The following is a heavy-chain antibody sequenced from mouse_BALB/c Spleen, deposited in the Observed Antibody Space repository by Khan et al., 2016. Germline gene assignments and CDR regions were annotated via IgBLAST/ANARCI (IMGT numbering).Heavy chain of an antibody. CDR3: AVFYYESRYCYYVMDY. CDR2: ISYDGNN. CDR1: GYSITSGYY. J-gene: IGHJ4*01. D-gene: IGHD1-1*01. Sequence: EVQLQESGPGLVKPSQSLSLTCSVIGYSITSGYYWYWIRQFPGNKLEWMGYISYDGNNNYNPSLKNRISITRDTSKNQFFLKLNSVTTEDTATXYCAVFYYESRYCYYVMDYWGQGTSVTVSS. V-gene: IGHV3-6*02.